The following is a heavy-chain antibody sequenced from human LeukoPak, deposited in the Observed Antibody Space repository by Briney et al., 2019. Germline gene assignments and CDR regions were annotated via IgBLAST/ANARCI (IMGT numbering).Heavy chain of an antibody. CDR2: INPNSGGT. CDR1: GYTFTGYY. CDR3: ARGSIVVVPAAEYNWFDP. J-gene: IGHJ5*02. V-gene: IGHV1-2*02. Sequence: ASVKVSCKASGYTFTGYYMHWVRQAPGQGLEWMGWINPNSGGTNYAQKFQGRVTMTRDTSISTAYMELSRLRSDDTAVYYCARGSIVVVPAAEYNWFDPWGQGTLVTVSS. D-gene: IGHD2-2*01.